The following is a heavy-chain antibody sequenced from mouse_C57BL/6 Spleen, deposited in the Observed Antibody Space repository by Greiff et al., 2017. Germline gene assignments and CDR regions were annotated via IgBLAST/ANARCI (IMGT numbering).Heavy chain of an antibody. D-gene: IGHD1-1*01. J-gene: IGHJ1*03. CDR2: INPNNGGT. V-gene: IGHV1-18*01. CDR1: GYTFTDYN. Sequence: VQLQQSRPELVKPGASVQIPCKASGYTFTDYNMDWVQQSHGKSLEWIGDINPNNGGTIYNQKFKGKATLTVDKSSSTAYMERRSLTSEDTAVYYCARDRSRPWYSDVWGTGTTVTVSS. CDR3: ARDRSRPWYSDV.